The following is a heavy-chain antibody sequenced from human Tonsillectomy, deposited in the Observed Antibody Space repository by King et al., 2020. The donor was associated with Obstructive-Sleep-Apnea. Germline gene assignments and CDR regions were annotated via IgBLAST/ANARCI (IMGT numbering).Heavy chain of an antibody. V-gene: IGHV3-74*01. CDR3: VRDRDGYNF. Sequence: VQLVESGGGVVQPGGSLRLSCTASGFTFSSYVMHWVRQAPGKGLAWVSRIDGDGANTHYADSVKGRFTTSRDNAKNTLYLQMNSLRAEDTSVYYCVRDRDGYNFWGQGTLVTVSS. CDR2: IDGDGANT. J-gene: IGHJ4*02. CDR1: GFTFSSYV. D-gene: IGHD5-24*01.